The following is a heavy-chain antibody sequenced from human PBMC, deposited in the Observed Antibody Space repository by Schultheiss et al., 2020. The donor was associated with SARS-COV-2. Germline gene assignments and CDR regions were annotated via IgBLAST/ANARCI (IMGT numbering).Heavy chain of an antibody. Sequence: GESLKISCVASGFTFSSYWMHWVRQAPGKGLVWVSRIKSDGRSTSYADSVKGRFTISRDNAKNSLYLQMNSLRAEDTAVYYCARDLYGATTNYWGQGTLVTVSS. CDR1: GFTFSSYW. CDR3: ARDLYGATTNY. J-gene: IGHJ4*02. D-gene: IGHD1-26*01. CDR2: IKSDGRST. V-gene: IGHV3-74*01.